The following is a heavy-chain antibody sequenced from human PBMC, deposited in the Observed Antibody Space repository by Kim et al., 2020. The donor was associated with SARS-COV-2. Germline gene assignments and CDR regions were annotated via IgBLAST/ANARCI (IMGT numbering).Heavy chain of an antibody. Sequence: GGSLRLSCAASGFTFSSYSMNWVRQAPGKGLEWVSSISSSSSYIYYADSVKGRFTISRDNAKNSLYLQMNSLRAEDTAVYYCASQIWFGELPTDYWGQGTLVTVSS. D-gene: IGHD3-10*01. CDR1: GFTFSSYS. CDR3: ASQIWFGELPTDY. V-gene: IGHV3-21*01. CDR2: ISSSSSYI. J-gene: IGHJ4*02.